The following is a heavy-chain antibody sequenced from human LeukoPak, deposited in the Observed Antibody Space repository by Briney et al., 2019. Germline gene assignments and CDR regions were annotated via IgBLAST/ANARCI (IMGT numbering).Heavy chain of an antibody. D-gene: IGHD1-26*01. CDR1: GGSFGGYY. J-gene: IGHJ4*02. CDR2: INHSGST. CDR3: ARGAGSHDY. V-gene: IGHV4-34*01. Sequence: SETLSLTCAVYGGSFGGYYWSWIRQPPGKGLEWIGEINHSGSTNYNPSLKSRVTISVDTSKNQFSLKLSSVTAADTAVYYCARGAGSHDYWGQGTLVTVSS.